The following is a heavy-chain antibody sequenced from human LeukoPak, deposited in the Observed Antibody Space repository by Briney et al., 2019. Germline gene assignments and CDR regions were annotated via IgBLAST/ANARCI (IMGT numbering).Heavy chain of an antibody. J-gene: IGHJ4*02. CDR3: ARDDFWSGYGPFDY. D-gene: IGHD3-3*01. V-gene: IGHV4-4*02. CDR2: IYHTGIT. Sequence: SETLSLTCAVSGGSISSNNWWSWVRQPPGKGLEWIGEIYHTGITNYNPSLKSRVTISVDKSKNQLPLKLSSVTAADTAVYYCARDDFWSGYGPFDYWGQGTLVTVSS. CDR1: GGSISSNNW.